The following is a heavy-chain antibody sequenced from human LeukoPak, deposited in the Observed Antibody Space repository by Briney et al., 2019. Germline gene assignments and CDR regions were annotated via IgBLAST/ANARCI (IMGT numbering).Heavy chain of an antibody. D-gene: IGHD2-15*01. CDR2: ISYDGSNK. J-gene: IGHJ4*02. Sequence: PGRSLRLSCAASGFTFSSYAMHWVRQAPGKGLEWVAVISYDGSNKYYADSVKGRFTISRDNSKNPLYLKMNSLRAEDTAVYYCARASGGSCYSNFDYWGQGTLVTVSS. CDR3: ARASGGSCYSNFDY. V-gene: IGHV3-30*04. CDR1: GFTFSSYA.